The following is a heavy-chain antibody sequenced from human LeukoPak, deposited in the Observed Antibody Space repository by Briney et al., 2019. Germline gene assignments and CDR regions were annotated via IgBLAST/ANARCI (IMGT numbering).Heavy chain of an antibody. D-gene: IGHD5-24*01. CDR2: INHSGST. CDR3: ARGQRWLQSQFDY. J-gene: IGHJ4*02. V-gene: IGHV4-39*07. Sequence: SETLSLTCTVSGGSISSGDYYWSWIRQPPGKGLEWIGEINHSGSTNYNPSLKSRVTISVDTSKNQFSLKLSSVTAADTAVYYCARGQRWLQSQFDYWGQGTLVTVSS. CDR1: GGSISSGDYY.